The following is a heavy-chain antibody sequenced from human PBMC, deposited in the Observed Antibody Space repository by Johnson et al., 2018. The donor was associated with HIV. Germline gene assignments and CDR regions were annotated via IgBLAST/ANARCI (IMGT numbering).Heavy chain of an antibody. Sequence: QVQLVESGGGVVQPGTSLRLSCAASGFTFSSYGIHWVRQAPGKGLEWVAFIWHDGRDVYYADSVKGRFTISRDNSKNTLYLQMNSLRAEDTAVYYCAKAQAFRGAFDIWGQGTMVTVSS. CDR2: IWHDGRDV. V-gene: IGHV3-30*02. CDR3: AKAQAFRGAFDI. J-gene: IGHJ3*02. CDR1: GFTFSSYG. D-gene: IGHD2/OR15-2a*01.